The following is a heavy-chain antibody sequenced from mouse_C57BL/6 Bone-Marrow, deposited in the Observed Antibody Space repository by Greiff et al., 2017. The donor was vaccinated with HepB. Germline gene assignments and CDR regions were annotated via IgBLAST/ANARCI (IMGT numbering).Heavy chain of an antibody. V-gene: IGHV5-15*01. CDR3: ARLGLRRLMDY. J-gene: IGHJ4*01. CDR2: ISNLAYSI. Sequence: EVHLVESGGGLVQPGGSLKLSCAASGFTFSDYGMAWVRQAPRKGPEWVAFISNLAYSIYYADTVTGRFTVSRENAKNTLYLEMGSLRSEDTDMYYCARLGLRRLMDYWGQGTSVTVSS. D-gene: IGHD1-2*01. CDR1: GFTFSDYG.